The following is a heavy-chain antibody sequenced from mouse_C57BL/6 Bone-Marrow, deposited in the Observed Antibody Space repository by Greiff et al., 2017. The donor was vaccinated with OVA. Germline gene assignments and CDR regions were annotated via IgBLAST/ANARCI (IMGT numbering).Heavy chain of an antibody. CDR1: GYTFTSYW. Sequence: QVQLQQPGAELVKPGASVKLSCKASGYTFTSYWMHWVKQRPGQGLEWIGMIHPNSGSTNYNEKFKSKATLTVDKSSSTAYMQLSSLTSEDSAGYYCARSGGLRFDYWGQGTTLTVSS. CDR2: IHPNSGST. D-gene: IGHD2-4*01. V-gene: IGHV1-64*01. J-gene: IGHJ2*01. CDR3: ARSGGLRFDY.